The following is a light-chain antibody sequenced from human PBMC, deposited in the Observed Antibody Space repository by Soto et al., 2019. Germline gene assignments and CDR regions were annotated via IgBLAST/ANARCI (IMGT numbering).Light chain of an antibody. CDR1: SSDVGGYNY. CDR2: EVS. CDR3: SSYAGSNNRKVV. V-gene: IGLV2-8*01. Sequence: QSALTQPPSASGSPGQSVTISCTGTSSDVGGYNYVSWYQQHPGKAPKLMIYEVSKRPSGVPDRLSGSKSGNTASLTVSGLQAEDEADYYCSSYAGSNNRKVVFGGGTKLTVL. J-gene: IGLJ2*01.